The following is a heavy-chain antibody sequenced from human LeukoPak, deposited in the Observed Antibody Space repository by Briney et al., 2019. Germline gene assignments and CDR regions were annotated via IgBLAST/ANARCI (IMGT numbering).Heavy chain of an antibody. CDR2: ISAYNGNT. CDR3: ARDFGVVILGGRVDP. CDR1: GYTFTSYG. J-gene: IGHJ5*02. Sequence: ASVKVSCKASGYTFTSYGISWVRQAPGQGLEWMGWISAYNGNTNYAQKLQGRVTMTTDTSTSTAYMELRSLRSDDTAVYYCARDFGVVILGGRVDPWGQGTLVTVS. D-gene: IGHD3-3*01. V-gene: IGHV1-18*01.